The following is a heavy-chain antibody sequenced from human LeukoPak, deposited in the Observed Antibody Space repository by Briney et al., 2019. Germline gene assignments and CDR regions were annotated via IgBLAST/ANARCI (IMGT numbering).Heavy chain of an antibody. D-gene: IGHD1-26*01. V-gene: IGHV4-28*05. Sequence: SDTLSLTCAVSGDSITRSDWWAWIRQPPGKGLEWLGNIYYSGRIYHNPSLQTRVIMSVDSSKNQFSLRLGSVTAVDTAVYYCAKTRSGTYYGDSFDVWGQGILVIVTS. CDR3: AKTRSGTYYGDSFDV. CDR2: IYYSGRI. CDR1: GDSITRSDW. J-gene: IGHJ3*01.